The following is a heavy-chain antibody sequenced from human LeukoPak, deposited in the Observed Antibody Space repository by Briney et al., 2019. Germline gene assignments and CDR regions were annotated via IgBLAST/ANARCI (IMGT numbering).Heavy chain of an antibody. D-gene: IGHD4-11*01. CDR2: INPNSGET. V-gene: IGHV1-2*02. CDR3: ARDRDYSNTERGFDY. J-gene: IGHJ4*02. CDR1: GYTFSDYY. Sequence: ASVKVSCKSSGYTFSDYYIHWVRRAPGQGLEWMGWINPNSGETKSAQKFQGRVTMTGDTSISTAYMELRRVTSDDTAVYYCARDRDYSNTERGFDYWGQGTLVTVSS.